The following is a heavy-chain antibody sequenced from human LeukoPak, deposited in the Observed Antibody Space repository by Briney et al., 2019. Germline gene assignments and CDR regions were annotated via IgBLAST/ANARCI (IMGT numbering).Heavy chain of an antibody. CDR2: VKGDGRTT. Sequence: PGGSLRLSCAASGLTFSDFWMHWVRQAPGKGLVWVSLVKGDGRTTIYADSVKGRFTISRDNAKTTLYLQMNSLRADDSGVYYCATGHSYGYDYWGQGALVTVSS. CDR3: ATGHSYGYDY. V-gene: IGHV3-74*01. CDR1: GLTFSDFW. D-gene: IGHD5-18*01. J-gene: IGHJ4*02.